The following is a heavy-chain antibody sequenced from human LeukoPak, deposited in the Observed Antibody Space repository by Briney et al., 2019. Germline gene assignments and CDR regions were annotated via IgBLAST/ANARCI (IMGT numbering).Heavy chain of an antibody. D-gene: IGHD3-9*01. V-gene: IGHV1-58*02. Sequence: GASVKVSCEASGFTFTSSAMQWVRQARGQRLEWIGWIVVGSGNTNHAQKFQERVTITRDMSTSTAYMELSSLRSEDTAVYYCAAEVGILTGYYHYGMDVWGQGTTVTVSS. J-gene: IGHJ6*02. CDR3: AAEVGILTGYYHYGMDV. CDR1: GFTFTSSA. CDR2: IVVGSGNT.